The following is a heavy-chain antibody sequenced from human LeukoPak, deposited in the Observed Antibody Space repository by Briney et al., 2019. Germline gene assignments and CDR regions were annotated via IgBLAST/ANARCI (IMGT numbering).Heavy chain of an antibody. D-gene: IGHD1-7*01. CDR3: TRENYLPFDI. CDR1: GFTFGEYA. J-gene: IGHJ3*02. CDR2: IRSKAYGGTT. Sequence: GGSLRLSCTASGFTFGEYAMSWFRQAPGKGLEWVGFIRSKAYGGTTEYAASVKGRFTISRDDSKSIAYLQMNSLKTEDTAVYYCTRENYLPFDIWGQGTMVTASS. V-gene: IGHV3-49*03.